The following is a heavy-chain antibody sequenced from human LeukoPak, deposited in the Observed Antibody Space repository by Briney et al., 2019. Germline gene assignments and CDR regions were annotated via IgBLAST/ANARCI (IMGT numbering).Heavy chain of an antibody. Sequence: GGSLRLSHAASGFTFSNYEMNWVRQAPGKGLEWVSYISSSGSTIYYADSVKGRFTISRDNGKNSLYLQMNSLRAEDTAVYYCARAVDSLIVVVRPFDYWGQGTLVTVSS. J-gene: IGHJ4*02. CDR3: ARAVDSLIVVVRPFDY. D-gene: IGHD3-22*01. CDR2: ISSSGSTI. V-gene: IGHV3-48*03. CDR1: GFTFSNYE.